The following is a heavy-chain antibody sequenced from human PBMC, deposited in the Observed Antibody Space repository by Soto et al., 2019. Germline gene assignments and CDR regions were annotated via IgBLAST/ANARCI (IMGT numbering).Heavy chain of an antibody. CDR2: IYNGGDT. V-gene: IGHV4-59*02. CDR1: GYSVNSYF. D-gene: IGHD3-10*01. Sequence: PSETLTLTCTVSGYSVNSYFWSWIRQPPGQGLEMIGFIYNGGDTIYNPSFRSRVGISLDTSKNQFFLKLSSVTAADTAVYYCARGGASSKWLDPWGQGTLVTVSS. CDR3: ARGGASSKWLDP. J-gene: IGHJ5*02.